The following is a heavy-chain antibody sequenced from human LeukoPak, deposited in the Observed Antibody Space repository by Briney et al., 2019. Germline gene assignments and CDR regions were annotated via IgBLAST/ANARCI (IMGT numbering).Heavy chain of an antibody. CDR3: AEQSPEYSSKAGISRDY. CDR1: GYSISSGYY. Sequence: PSETLSLTCTVSGYSISSGYYWGWIRQPPGKGLEWIGSIYYSGSTYYNPSLKSRVTISVDTSKNQFSLKLSSVTAADTAVYYCAEQSPEYSSKAGISRDYWGQGTLVTVSS. D-gene: IGHD6-6*01. J-gene: IGHJ4*02. CDR2: IYYSGST. V-gene: IGHV4-38-2*02.